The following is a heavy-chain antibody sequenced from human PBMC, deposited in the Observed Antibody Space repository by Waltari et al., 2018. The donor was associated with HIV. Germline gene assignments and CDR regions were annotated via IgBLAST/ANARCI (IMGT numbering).Heavy chain of an antibody. V-gene: IGHV3-30*02. Sequence: QGQLVESGGGVVQPGGSLRLSCAASGFRFSISGMLWVRQAPGKGLEWVTFIRYDGNTKYYADSVKGRFTISRDNSKNTLYLQMSSLRAEDTAVYYCAKELRSGYSYYYYGMDVWGQGTTVTVSS. D-gene: IGHD2-15*01. CDR3: AKELRSGYSYYYYGMDV. CDR2: IRYDGNTK. CDR1: GFRFSISG. J-gene: IGHJ6*02.